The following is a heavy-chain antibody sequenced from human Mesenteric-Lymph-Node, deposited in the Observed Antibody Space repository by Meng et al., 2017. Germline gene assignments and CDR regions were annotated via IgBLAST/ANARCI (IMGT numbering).Heavy chain of an antibody. D-gene: IGHD6-13*01. CDR1: GFTFSSYA. J-gene: IGHJ4*02. V-gene: IGHV3-30*04. Sequence: GGSLRLSCAASGFTFSSYAMHWVRQAPGKGLEWVAVMSYDGSNKYYADSVRGRFTISRDNSKNTLYLQMNSLRTEDTAVYYCASALNSRWDVFDSWGQGTLVTVSS. CDR3: ASALNSRWDVFDS. CDR2: MSYDGSNK.